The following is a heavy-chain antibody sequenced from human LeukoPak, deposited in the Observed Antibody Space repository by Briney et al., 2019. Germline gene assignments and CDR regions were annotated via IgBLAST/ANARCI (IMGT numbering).Heavy chain of an antibody. J-gene: IGHJ4*02. Sequence: GGSLRLSCAASGFTFSSYAMTWVREAPARGLEWVANINPAGSETFHVDPVKGRFSISRDHAKNLVYLQMNSLRAEDTAVYYCATFGLVAALDLWGQGTLVTVSS. CDR1: GFTFSSYA. D-gene: IGHD5-12*01. V-gene: IGHV3-7*01. CDR2: INPAGSET. CDR3: ATFGLVAALDL.